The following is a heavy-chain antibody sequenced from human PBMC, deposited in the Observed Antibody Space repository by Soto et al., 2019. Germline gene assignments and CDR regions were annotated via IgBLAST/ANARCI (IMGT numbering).Heavy chain of an antibody. J-gene: IGHJ4*02. D-gene: IGHD2-15*01. Sequence: QITLEETGPTLVKPTQTLTLTCTFSGFSLTTGRVGVGWIRQPPGKALEWLAIIHWNDDNHYSPSLKSRLTITKDTSKNQVVLTLTNMDPVDTATYYCTHRLVGSGQGYWGQGTLVTVSS. CDR3: THRLVGSGQGY. CDR2: IHWNDDN. CDR1: GFSLTTGRVG. V-gene: IGHV2-5*01.